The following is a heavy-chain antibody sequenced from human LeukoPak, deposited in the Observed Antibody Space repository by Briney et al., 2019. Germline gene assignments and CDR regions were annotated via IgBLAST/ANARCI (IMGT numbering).Heavy chain of an antibody. Sequence: SETLSLTCAVSGYSISSGYYWGWIRQPPGKGLEGIGSIYHSGSTSYNPSPKSRVTISVDTSKIQFSLKLSSVKAADTAVCYCARLGSTSCYCGRYFDYWGQGTLVTVSS. CDR3: ARLGSTSCYCGRYFDY. J-gene: IGHJ4*02. CDR2: IYHSGST. V-gene: IGHV4-38-2*01. D-gene: IGHD2-2*01. CDR1: GYSISSGYY.